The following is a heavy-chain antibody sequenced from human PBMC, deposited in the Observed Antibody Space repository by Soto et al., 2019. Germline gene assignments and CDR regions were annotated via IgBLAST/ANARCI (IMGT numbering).Heavy chain of an antibody. CDR1: GGTFSSYA. Sequence: GASVKVSCKASGGTFSSYAISWVRQAPGQGLEWMGGIIPIFGTANYAQKFQGRVTITADKSTSTAYMELSSLRSEDTAVYYCARGGYPPTSPLDYYYGMDVWGQGTTVTVSS. V-gene: IGHV1-69*06. D-gene: IGHD5-18*01. CDR2: IIPIFGTA. J-gene: IGHJ6*02. CDR3: ARGGYPPTSPLDYYYGMDV.